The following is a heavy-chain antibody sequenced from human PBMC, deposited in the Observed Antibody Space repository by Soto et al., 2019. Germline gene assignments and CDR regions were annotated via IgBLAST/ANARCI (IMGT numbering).Heavy chain of an antibody. V-gene: IGHV3-23*01. CDR3: AKAAGQQWLIPHLDN. CDR2: ISCCGGSA. J-gene: IGHJ4*02. Sequence: EVQLLESGGGVVQPGGSLRLSCVASGFNFKKFAMAWVRQAAGEGLEWVSGISCCGGSASYADSVKGRFSIARDDSKNTVSLRWNSLRVEDTAQYYCAKAAGQQWLIPHLDNWGQGTLVTVS. D-gene: IGHD6-19*01. CDR1: GFNFKKFA.